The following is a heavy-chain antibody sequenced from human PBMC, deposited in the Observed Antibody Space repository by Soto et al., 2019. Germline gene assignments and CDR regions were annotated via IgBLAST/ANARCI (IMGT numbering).Heavy chain of an antibody. J-gene: IGHJ6*02. D-gene: IGHD4-4*01. CDR2: IIPIFGTA. CDR1: GGTFSSYA. V-gene: IGHV1-69*13. CDR3: ARDRSTHDYSNYYDHYYYGMDV. Sequence: ASVKVSCKASGGTFSSYAISWVRQAPGQGLEWMGGIIPIFGTANYAQKFQGRVTITADESTSTAYMELSSLRSEDTAVYYCARDRSTHDYSNYYDHYYYGMDVWGQGTTVTVSS.